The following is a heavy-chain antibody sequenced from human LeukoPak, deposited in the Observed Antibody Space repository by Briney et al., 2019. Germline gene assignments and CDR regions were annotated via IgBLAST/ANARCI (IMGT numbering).Heavy chain of an antibody. D-gene: IGHD2-15*01. CDR3: ARHFYCSGGSCYPFSP. CDR1: GYSFTSYW. CDR2: IYPGDSDT. V-gene: IGHV5-51*01. Sequence: GESLKISCKGSGYSFTSYWIGWVRQMPGKGLEWMGIIYPGDSDTRYSPSFQGQVTISADKSISTAYLQWSSLKAADTALYYCARHFYCSGGSCYPFSPWSQGTLVTVSS. J-gene: IGHJ5*02.